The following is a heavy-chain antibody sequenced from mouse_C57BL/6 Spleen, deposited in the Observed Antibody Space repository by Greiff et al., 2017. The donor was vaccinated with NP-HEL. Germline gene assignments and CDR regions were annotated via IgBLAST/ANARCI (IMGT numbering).Heavy chain of an antibody. CDR1: GFTFSSYA. J-gene: IGHJ2*01. V-gene: IGHV5-4*01. CDR2: ISDGGSYT. Sequence: EVQGVESGGGLVKPGGSLKLSCAASGFTFSSYAMSWVRQTPEKRLEWVATISDGGSYTYYPDNVKGRFTISRDNAKNNLYLQMSHLKSEDTAMYYCAREGGGYDGYLDYWGQGTTLTVSS. CDR3: AREGGGYDGYLDY. D-gene: IGHD2-3*01.